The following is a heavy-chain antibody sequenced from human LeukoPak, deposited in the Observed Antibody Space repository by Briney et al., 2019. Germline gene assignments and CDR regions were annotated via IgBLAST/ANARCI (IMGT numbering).Heavy chain of an antibody. CDR1: GGSISRSSYY. J-gene: IGHJ6*02. CDR2: ISDSGST. Sequence: PSETLSLTCIVSGGSISRSSYYWGWLRQPPGKGLEWIGSISDSGSTYYSPSLKSRVTISVDTSRNQFSLKRRFVTAADTAVYYCAIQDIWFGELVVWGQGTTVTVSS. D-gene: IGHD3-10*01. V-gene: IGHV4-39*01. CDR3: AIQDIWFGELVV.